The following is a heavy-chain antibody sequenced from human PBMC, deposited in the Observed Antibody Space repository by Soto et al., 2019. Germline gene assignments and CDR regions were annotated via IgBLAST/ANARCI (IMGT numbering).Heavy chain of an antibody. CDR1: GFTLGTYG. CDR3: AKEFFDSSGLYPSLEALDI. V-gene: IGHV3-30*18. D-gene: IGHD3-22*01. Sequence: QVQLAESGGGVVQPGRSLTITCAASGFTLGTYGMHWVRQAPGKGLEWVAVISNDGSDKYYSDSVMGRFTISRDNSKYKLFLQMNSLIVEDTAVYFCAKEFFDSSGLYPSLEALDIWGKGTVVTVSS. CDR2: ISNDGSDK. J-gene: IGHJ3*02.